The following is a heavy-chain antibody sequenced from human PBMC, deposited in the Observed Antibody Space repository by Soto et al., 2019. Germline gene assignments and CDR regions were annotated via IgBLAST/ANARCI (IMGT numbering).Heavy chain of an antibody. Sequence: QVQLVQSGAEVKKPGASVKVSCKASGYTFTSYYMHWVRQAPGQGLEWMGIITPSGGSTSYAQKLQGRVTMTRDTSTSTVYMELSSLRSEDTAVYYCAREGSTGEDFQPWGQGTLVTVSS. J-gene: IGHJ1*01. CDR3: AREGSTGEDFQP. V-gene: IGHV1-46*03. CDR1: GYTFTSYY. CDR2: ITPSGGST. D-gene: IGHD4-17*01.